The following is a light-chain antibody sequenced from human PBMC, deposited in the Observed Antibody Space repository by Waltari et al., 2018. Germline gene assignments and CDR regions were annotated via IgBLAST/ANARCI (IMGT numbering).Light chain of an antibody. V-gene: IGLV1-47*01. CDR3: AGWDDSLTGVV. CDR2: LDD. J-gene: IGLJ2*01. Sequence: QSVLTQPPSLSGTPGQRVTISCSGSSPHLGHPSVFWYQQFPGRAPKLLIYLDDHRPSGVPDRFSASKSGSSASLTISGLRPEDEADYHCAGWDDSLTGVVFGGGTKLTV. CDR1: SPHLGHPS.